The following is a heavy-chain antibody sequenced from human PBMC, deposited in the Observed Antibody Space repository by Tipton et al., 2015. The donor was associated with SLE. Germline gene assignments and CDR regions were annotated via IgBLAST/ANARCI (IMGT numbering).Heavy chain of an antibody. CDR3: AKGRVVGATRYFFDY. J-gene: IGHJ4*02. CDR1: GFTFSNYE. CDR2: MSGSGSLT. V-gene: IGHV3-48*03. Sequence: GSLRLSCVTSGFTFSNYEMSWVRQAPGKGLEWIAYMSGSGSLTFYADSVKGRFTISRDNAKNSLFLQMDSLRAEDTAVYYCAKGRVVGATRYFFDYWGQGSQVTVSS. D-gene: IGHD2-15*01.